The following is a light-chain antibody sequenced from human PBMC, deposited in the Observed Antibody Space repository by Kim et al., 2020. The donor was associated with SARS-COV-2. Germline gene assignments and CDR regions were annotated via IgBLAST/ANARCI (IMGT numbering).Light chain of an antibody. Sequence: SPEERASVTCTSRQIVGNSHLARWQHKPGQAARLLIYGASNRATSIPDRFSGSGCGTDFTLTISRLEPEECAVYYCQKFGTSLWYTFGQGTKLEI. J-gene: IGKJ2*01. CDR3: QKFGTSLWYT. V-gene: IGKV3-20*01. CDR1: QIVGNSH. CDR2: GAS.